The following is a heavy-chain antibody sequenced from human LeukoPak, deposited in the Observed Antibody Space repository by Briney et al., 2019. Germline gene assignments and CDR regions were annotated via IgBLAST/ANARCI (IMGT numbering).Heavy chain of an antibody. V-gene: IGHV3-23*01. CDR1: GFNFANRA. D-gene: IGHD2-21*02. CDR3: VREDTPATANY. J-gene: IGHJ4*02. CDR2: ISGGGDIT. Sequence: GGSLRLSCAASGFNFANRAMSWVRQTPGKGLEWVSAISGGGDITYYADSVTGRFTISRDNSKDTLFLQMHSLRPGDTAVYYCVREDTPATANYWGQGTLVTISS.